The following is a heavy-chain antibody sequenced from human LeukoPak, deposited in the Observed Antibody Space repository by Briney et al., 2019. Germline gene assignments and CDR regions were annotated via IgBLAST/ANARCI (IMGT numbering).Heavy chain of an antibody. Sequence: GGSLRLSCAASGFTFSSYEMNWVRQAPGKGLEWVSSISSSSSYIYYADSVEGRFTISRDNAKNSLYLQMNSLRAEDTAVYYCARDGVYCSGGSCYSDENFDYWGQGTLVTVSS. J-gene: IGHJ4*02. CDR3: ARDGVYCSGGSCYSDENFDY. CDR1: GFTFSSYE. V-gene: IGHV3-21*01. D-gene: IGHD2-15*01. CDR2: ISSSSSYI.